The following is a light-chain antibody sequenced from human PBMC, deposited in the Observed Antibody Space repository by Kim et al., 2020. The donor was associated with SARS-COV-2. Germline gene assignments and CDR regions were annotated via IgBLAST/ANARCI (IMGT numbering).Light chain of an antibody. Sequence: QSALTQPASVSGSPGQSITISCTGTSSDVGGYNYVSWYQQHPGKAPKLMIYDVSKRPSGVSNRFSGSKSGNTASLTISGLQAEDEADYYCSSYISSSTRVVFGRGTQLTVL. J-gene: IGLJ2*01. V-gene: IGLV2-14*01. CDR2: DVS. CDR1: SSDVGGYNY. CDR3: SSYISSSTRVV.